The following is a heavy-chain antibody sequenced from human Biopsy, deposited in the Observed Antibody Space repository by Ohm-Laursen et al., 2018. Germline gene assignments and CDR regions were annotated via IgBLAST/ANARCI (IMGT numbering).Heavy chain of an antibody. CDR2: ITQSGST. J-gene: IGHJ6*02. V-gene: IGHV4-34*01. CDR3: ARVPLPGIGAAYQGRFLYGMDV. Sequence: TLSLTCAVYGGSFNGYFWSWIRQPPGKGLEWIGDITQSGSTNYSPSLKSRVTIPVDTAKKQFSLSLRSATAADTAVYYCARVPLPGIGAAYQGRFLYGMDVWGQGTTASVSS. D-gene: IGHD6-13*01. CDR1: GGSFNGYF.